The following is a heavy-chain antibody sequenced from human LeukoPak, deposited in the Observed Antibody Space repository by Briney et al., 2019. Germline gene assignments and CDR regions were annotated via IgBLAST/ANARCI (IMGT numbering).Heavy chain of an antibody. J-gene: IGHJ4*02. CDR3: ATLSKGGRYCSGGSCYLDRQFLFDY. V-gene: IGHV4-31*03. CDR1: GGSISSGGYY. D-gene: IGHD2-15*01. Sequence: NPSQTLSLTCTVSGGSISSGGYYWSWIRQYPGKGLEWIGYIYYSGSTYYNPSLKSRVTISVDTSKNQFSLKLSSVTAADTAVYYCATLSKGGRYCSGGSCYLDRQFLFDYWGQGTLVTVSS. CDR2: IYYSGST.